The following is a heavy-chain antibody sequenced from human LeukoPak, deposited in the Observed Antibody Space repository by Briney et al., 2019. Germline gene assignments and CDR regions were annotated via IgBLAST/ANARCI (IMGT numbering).Heavy chain of an antibody. CDR1: GGSISSYY. J-gene: IGHJ5*02. CDR2: IHYSGNT. Sequence: PSETLSLTCTVSGGSISSYYWSWIRQPPGKGLEWLGYIHYSGNTDYNPSLKSRVTVSLHTSENRFSLKLSSVTAADTAVYYCARDHAPGPAASWNWFDPWGQGTLVTVSS. D-gene: IGHD2-2*01. CDR3: ARDHAPGPAASWNWFDP. V-gene: IGHV4-59*01.